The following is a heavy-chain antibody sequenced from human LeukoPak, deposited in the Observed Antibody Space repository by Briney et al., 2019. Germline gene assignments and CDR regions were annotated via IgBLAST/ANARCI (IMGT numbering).Heavy chain of an antibody. V-gene: IGHV4-59*12. CDR3: ARMYYYYYYYMDV. CDR2: TSYSGNT. J-gene: IGHJ6*03. CDR1: GGSISSFY. Sequence: PSETLSLTCSVSGGSISSFYCSWIRQPPGKGLEWIGYTSYSGNTNYNPSLKSRVTMSVDTSKNQFSLKLSSVTAADTAVYYCARMYYYYYYYMDVWGKGTTVTVSS.